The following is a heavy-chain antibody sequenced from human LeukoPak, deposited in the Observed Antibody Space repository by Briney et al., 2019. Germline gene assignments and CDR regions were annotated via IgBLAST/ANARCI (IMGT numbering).Heavy chain of an antibody. CDR1: GFTFDDYG. CDR2: ISSGGST. J-gene: IGHJ4*02. Sequence: GGSLRLSCAASGFTFDDYGMSWVRQAPGKGLEWVSVISSGGSTYYADSVKGRFTSSRDNSKNTLYLQMNSLRAEDTAVYYCARRLYSSSWSSFDYWGQGTLVTVSS. D-gene: IGHD6-13*01. V-gene: IGHV3-53*01. CDR3: ARRLYSSSWSSFDY.